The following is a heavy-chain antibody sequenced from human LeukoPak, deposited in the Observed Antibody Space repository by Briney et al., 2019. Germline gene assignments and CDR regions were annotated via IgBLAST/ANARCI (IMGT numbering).Heavy chain of an antibody. D-gene: IGHD1-26*01. V-gene: IGHV3-23*01. Sequence: GGSLRLSCAASGFTFSSYGMSWVRQAPGKGLEWVSAISGSGGSTYYADSVKGRFIISRDNSKNTLYLQMNSLRAEDTAVYYCATSKYSGSYWGQGTLVTVSS. CDR3: ATSKYSGSY. CDR1: GFTFSSYG. CDR2: ISGSGGST. J-gene: IGHJ4*02.